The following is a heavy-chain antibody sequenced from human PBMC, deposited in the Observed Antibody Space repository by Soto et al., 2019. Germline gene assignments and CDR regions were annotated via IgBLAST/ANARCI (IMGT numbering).Heavy chain of an antibody. CDR2: IYPGASDI. V-gene: IGHV5-51*01. CDR3: ARQGTSRGSDYAAFDF. D-gene: IGHD3-10*01. CDR1: GYTFIYFW. J-gene: IGHJ4*02. Sequence: GESLKISCQASGYTFIYFWVAWVRQVPGKGLEWMGVIYPGASDIRYSPSFEGHVTISADQSTNTAYLQWSSLEAADTALYYCARQGTSRGSDYAAFDFWGPGTLVTVSS.